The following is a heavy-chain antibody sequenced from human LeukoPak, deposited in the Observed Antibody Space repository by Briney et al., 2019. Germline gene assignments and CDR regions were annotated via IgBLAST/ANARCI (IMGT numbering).Heavy chain of an antibody. CDR2: ISSSSSYI. D-gene: IGHD1-20*01. CDR1: GFTFSSYS. Sequence: GSLRLSCAASGFTFSSYSMNWVRQAPGKGLEWVSSISSSSSYIYYADSVKGRFTISRDNAKNSLYLQMNSLRAEDTAVYYCARVYNWNLNDAFDIWGQGTMVTVSS. CDR3: ARVYNWNLNDAFDI. V-gene: IGHV3-21*01. J-gene: IGHJ3*02.